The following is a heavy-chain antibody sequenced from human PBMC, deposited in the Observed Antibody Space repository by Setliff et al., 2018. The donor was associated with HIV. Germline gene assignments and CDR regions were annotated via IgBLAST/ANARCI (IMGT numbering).Heavy chain of an antibody. D-gene: IGHD2-2*01. V-gene: IGHV4-4*02. CDR3: ARQGLVLVPASIDWRLPPSPIDY. J-gene: IGHJ4*02. Sequence: PSETLSLTCAVSGGSISSNWWSWVRQSPGKGLEWIGEIYHTGSTNYNPSLKSRVAISVDTSKNQFSLRLSSVTAADTAVYYCARQGLVLVPASIDWRLPPSPIDYWGQGALVTVSS. CDR1: GGSISSNW. CDR2: IYHTGST.